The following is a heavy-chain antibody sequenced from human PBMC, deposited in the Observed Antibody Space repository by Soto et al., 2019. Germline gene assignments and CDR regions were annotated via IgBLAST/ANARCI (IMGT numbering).Heavy chain of an antibody. CDR1: GFTFSNAW. Sequence: GGSLRLSCAASGFTFSNAWMNWVRQAPGKGLEWVGRIKSKTDGGTTDYAAPVKGRFTISRDDSKNTLYLQMNSLKTEDTAVYYCTSLMGFWSGYGSLVPFFDYWGQGTLVTVSS. D-gene: IGHD3-3*01. V-gene: IGHV3-15*07. CDR3: TSLMGFWSGYGSLVPFFDY. J-gene: IGHJ4*02. CDR2: IKSKTDGGTT.